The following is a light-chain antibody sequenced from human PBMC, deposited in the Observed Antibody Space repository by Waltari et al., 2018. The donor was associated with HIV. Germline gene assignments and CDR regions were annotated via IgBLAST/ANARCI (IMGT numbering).Light chain of an antibody. Sequence: DIQMTQSPSPLSASVGDRVTITCRASQSISNYLTWYQQKPGKAPKRLIYAAFRLQSGVPSRFSGSGSGTDFTLTISSLQPEDFATYYCQQSYSTPHMYTFGQGTKLEIK. CDR2: AAF. CDR1: QSISNY. CDR3: QQSYSTPHMYT. V-gene: IGKV1-39*01. J-gene: IGKJ2*01.